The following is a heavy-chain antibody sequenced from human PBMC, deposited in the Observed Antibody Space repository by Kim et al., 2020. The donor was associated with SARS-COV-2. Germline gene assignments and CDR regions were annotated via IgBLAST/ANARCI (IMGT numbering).Heavy chain of an antibody. Sequence: GGSLRLSCAGSGFTFSSYGMHWVRQAPGKGLEWVAVIWYDGSNKYYADSVKGRFTISRDNSKNTLYLQMNSLRAEDTAVYYCARDWGYDSSKDYYGMDVWGQGTTVTVSS. D-gene: IGHD3-22*01. V-gene: IGHV3-33*01. CDR1: GFTFSSYG. CDR3: ARDWGYDSSKDYYGMDV. CDR2: IWYDGSNK. J-gene: IGHJ6*02.